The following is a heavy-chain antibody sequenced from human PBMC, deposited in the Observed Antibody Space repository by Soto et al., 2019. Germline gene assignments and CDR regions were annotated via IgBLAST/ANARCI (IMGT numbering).Heavy chain of an antibody. J-gene: IGHJ6*02. CDR3: AREAQYYDILTGEYYGMDV. CDR1: GYSISSGYY. Sequence: PSATLSLTCAVSGYSISSGYYWGWIRQPPGKGLEWIGSIYHSGSTYYNPSLKSRVTISVDTSKNQCSLKLSSVTAADTAVYYCAREAQYYDILTGEYYGMDVWGQGTTVTVSS. CDR2: IYHSGST. D-gene: IGHD3-9*01. V-gene: IGHV4-38-2*02.